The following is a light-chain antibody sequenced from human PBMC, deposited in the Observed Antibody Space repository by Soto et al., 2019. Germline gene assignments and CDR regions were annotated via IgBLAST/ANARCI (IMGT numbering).Light chain of an antibody. J-gene: IGLJ2*01. CDR3: QSYDNSPVV. Sequence: QSVLTQPPSVSGAPGQRVTISCTGSSSNIGAGYDVHWYQQLPGTAPKLLIYGDNNRPSGVPDRFSGSKSGSSASLAITGLQTEDEADYYCQSYDNSPVVFGGGTKVTVL. V-gene: IGLV1-40*01. CDR2: GDN. CDR1: SSNIGAGYD.